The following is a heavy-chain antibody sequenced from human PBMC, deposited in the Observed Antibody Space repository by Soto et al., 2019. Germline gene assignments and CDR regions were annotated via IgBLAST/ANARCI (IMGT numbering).Heavy chain of an antibody. J-gene: IGHJ6*02. CDR2: ISYDGNVK. Sequence: PGGSLRLSCAASGFTFSDYPMHWVRQAPGKGLEWVAVISYDGNVKYYVDSVKGRFTISRDDSKNTLYLQMNSLRGEDTAVYYCAKEGPSTSWYYGMDVWGQGTTVTVSS. CDR3: AKEGPSTSWYYGMDV. CDR1: GFTFSDYP. D-gene: IGHD6-13*01. V-gene: IGHV3-30-3*01.